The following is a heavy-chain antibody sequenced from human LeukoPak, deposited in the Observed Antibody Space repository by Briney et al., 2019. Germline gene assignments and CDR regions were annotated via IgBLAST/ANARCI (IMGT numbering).Heavy chain of an antibody. D-gene: IGHD3-10*01. CDR2: IYYSGST. V-gene: IGHV4-59*01. CDR3: AREFNMVRGVNSIAFDI. J-gene: IGHJ3*02. Sequence: NPSETLSLTCTVSGGSTSSYYWSWIRQPPGKGLEWIGYIYYSGSTNYNPSLKSRVTISVDTSKNQFSLKLSSVTAADTAVYYCAREFNMVRGVNSIAFDIWGQGTMVTVSS. CDR1: GGSTSSYY.